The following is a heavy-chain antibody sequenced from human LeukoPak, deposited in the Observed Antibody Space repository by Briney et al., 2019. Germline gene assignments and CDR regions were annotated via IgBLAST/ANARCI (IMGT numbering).Heavy chain of an antibody. Sequence: ASVKVSCKTSGYTFTTYGILWVRQAPGQGLEWMGWISGYNGNTNFARKLQGRVTMTTDTSTSTAYMELRSLRSDDTAVYYCARGQGAAYLLYYYYYMDVWGKGTTVTVSS. D-gene: IGHD6-25*01. V-gene: IGHV1-18*01. J-gene: IGHJ6*03. CDR1: GYTFTTYG. CDR3: ARGQGAAYLLYYYYYMDV. CDR2: ISGYNGNT.